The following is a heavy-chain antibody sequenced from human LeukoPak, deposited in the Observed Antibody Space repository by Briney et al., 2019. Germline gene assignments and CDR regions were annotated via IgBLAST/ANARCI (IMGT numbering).Heavy chain of an antibody. Sequence: PSETLSLTCTVSGGSISTYYWSWIRQPPGKGLEWIGYVYYTGSTNYNPSLEGRVTLSVDTSKNQFSLKLSSVTAADTAVYYCARHDSGSYPLDYWGQGTLVTVSS. D-gene: IGHD1-26*01. CDR3: ARHDSGSYPLDY. CDR1: GGSISTYY. CDR2: VYYTGST. V-gene: IGHV4-59*08. J-gene: IGHJ4*02.